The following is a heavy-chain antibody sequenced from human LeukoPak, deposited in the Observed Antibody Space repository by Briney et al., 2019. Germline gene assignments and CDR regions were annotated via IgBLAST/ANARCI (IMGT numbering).Heavy chain of an antibody. CDR1: GFTFSTYG. J-gene: IGHJ4*02. CDR3: AREVGPFDY. Sequence: GGSLRLSCAASGFTFSTYGMTWVRQAPGKGLEWVSSISGSGDSTYYTGSLRGRFTISRDNSKNTLYLQMNSLRAEDTAVYYCAREVGPFDYWGQGTLVTVSS. CDR2: ISGSGDST. D-gene: IGHD1-26*01. V-gene: IGHV3-23*01.